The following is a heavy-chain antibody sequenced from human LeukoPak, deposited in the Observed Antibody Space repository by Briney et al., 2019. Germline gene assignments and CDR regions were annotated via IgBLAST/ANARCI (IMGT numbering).Heavy chain of an antibody. Sequence: ASVNVSFKASVYTFTDYFMHWVRQAPGQRLEWMGWIHPNSGATNYAQKFQGRVIMTRDTSISTVNMELSSLRSDDTAVYYCARDRSSGRDLDYWGQGTLVTVSS. D-gene: IGHD3-22*01. CDR3: ARDRSSGRDLDY. J-gene: IGHJ4*02. V-gene: IGHV1-2*02. CDR2: IHPNSGAT. CDR1: VYTFTDYF.